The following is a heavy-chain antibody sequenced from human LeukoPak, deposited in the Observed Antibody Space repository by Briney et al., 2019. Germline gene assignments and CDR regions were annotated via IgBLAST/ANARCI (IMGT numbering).Heavy chain of an antibody. CDR3: ARTSYDYVWGSYRLFDY. V-gene: IGHV1-69*13. D-gene: IGHD3-16*02. CDR2: IIPIFGTA. J-gene: IGHJ4*02. Sequence: SVKVSCKASGGTFSSYAISWVRQAPGQGLEWMGGIIPIFGTANYAQRFQGRVTITADESTSTAYMELSSLRSEDTAVYYCARTSYDYVWGSYRLFDYWGQGTLVTVSS. CDR1: GGTFSSYA.